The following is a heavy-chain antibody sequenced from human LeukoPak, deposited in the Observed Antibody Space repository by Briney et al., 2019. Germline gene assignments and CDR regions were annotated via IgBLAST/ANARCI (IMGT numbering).Heavy chain of an antibody. D-gene: IGHD2-15*01. Sequence: SETLSLTCTVSGYSISSGYYWGWIRQPPGKGLEWIGSSYHSGSTFYNPSLNNRLTISIDTSKTQFSLKLTSVTAADTAVYYCARVTLLPTHIDYWGQGTLVTVSS. CDR3: ARVTLLPTHIDY. J-gene: IGHJ4*02. V-gene: IGHV4-38-2*02. CDR2: SYHSGST. CDR1: GYSISSGYY.